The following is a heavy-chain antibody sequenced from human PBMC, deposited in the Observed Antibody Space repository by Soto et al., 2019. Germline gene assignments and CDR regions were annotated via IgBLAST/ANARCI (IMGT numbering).Heavy chain of an antibody. CDR2: ISYDGSNK. J-gene: IGHJ4*02. CDR3: ARDTAVAGSFDY. D-gene: IGHD6-19*01. Sequence: PGGSLRLSCAASGFTFSSYAMHWVRQAPGKGLEWVAVISYDGSNKYYADSVKGRFTISRDNSKNTLYLQMNSLRAEDTAVYYCARDTAVAGSFDYWGQGT. V-gene: IGHV3-30-3*01. CDR1: GFTFSSYA.